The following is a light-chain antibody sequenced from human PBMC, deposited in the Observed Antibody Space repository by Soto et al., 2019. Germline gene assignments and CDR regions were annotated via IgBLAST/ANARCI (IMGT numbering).Light chain of an antibody. CDR3: QQRSNWPLT. CDR2: DAS. CDR1: QSVSSY. Sequence: EILLTQSPSTLSLSPGERATLFCRASQSVSSYFAWYQQKPGQAPNLLIYDASNRATGIPARFSGSGSGTDFTLTISSLEPEDFEVYYCQQRSNWPLTFGQGTRLEIK. J-gene: IGKJ5*01. V-gene: IGKV3-11*01.